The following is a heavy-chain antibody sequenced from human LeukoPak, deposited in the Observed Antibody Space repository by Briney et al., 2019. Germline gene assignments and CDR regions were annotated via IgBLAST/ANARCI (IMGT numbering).Heavy chain of an antibody. Sequence: GGSLRLSCAASGFTVSSNYMSWVRQAPGKGLEWVSVIYSGGSTYYADSVKGRFTISRDNSKNTLYLQMSSLRAEDTAVYYCATDRMTTVTHWGQGTLVTVSS. CDR2: IYSGGST. J-gene: IGHJ4*02. CDR3: ATDRMTTVTH. D-gene: IGHD4-17*01. CDR1: GFTVSSNY. V-gene: IGHV3-53*01.